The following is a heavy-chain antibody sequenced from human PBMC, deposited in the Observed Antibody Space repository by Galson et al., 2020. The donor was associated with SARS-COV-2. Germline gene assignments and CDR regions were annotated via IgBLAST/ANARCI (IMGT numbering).Heavy chain of an antibody. V-gene: IGHV4-39*01. J-gene: IGHJ4*02. D-gene: IGHD3-9*01. CDR3: ARQILTGYYSFYYFDY. CDR1: GGSISSSNYY. Sequence: SETLSLTCSVSGGSISSSNYYCGWVRQPPGKGLEWIGSTYYSGSGYYNPSLTSRLTISVDTSKNQFFMKLTSVTAADTAVYYCARQILTGYYSFYYFDYWGQGALITVSS. CDR2: TYYSGSG.